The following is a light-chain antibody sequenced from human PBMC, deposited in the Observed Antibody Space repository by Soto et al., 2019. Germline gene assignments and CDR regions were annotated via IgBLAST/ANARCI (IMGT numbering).Light chain of an antibody. V-gene: IGKV3-15*01. J-gene: IGKJ1*01. CDR3: QQYNNWPLT. Sequence: EIVMTQTPATLSVSPGERATLSCRASQSVTSKLAWYQQKPGQAPRLLIHGASTRATGVPARFSGSGSGTEFTLTISSLQSEDFAVYYCQQYNNWPLTFGQGTKVEIK. CDR2: GAS. CDR1: QSVTSK.